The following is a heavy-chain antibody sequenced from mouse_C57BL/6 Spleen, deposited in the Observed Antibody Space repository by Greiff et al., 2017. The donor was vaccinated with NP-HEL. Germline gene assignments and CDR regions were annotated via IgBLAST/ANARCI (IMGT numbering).Heavy chain of an antibody. D-gene: IGHD1-1*01. CDR2: IWGVGST. Sequence: VKLMESGPGLVAPSQRLSITCTVSGFSLTSYGVDWVRQSPGKGLEWLGVIWGVGSTNYNSALKSRLSISKDNSKSQVFLKMNSLQTDDTAMYYCARYGSSYGFAYWGQGTLVTVSA. CDR3: ARYGSSYGFAY. CDR1: GFSLTSYG. V-gene: IGHV2-6*01. J-gene: IGHJ3*01.